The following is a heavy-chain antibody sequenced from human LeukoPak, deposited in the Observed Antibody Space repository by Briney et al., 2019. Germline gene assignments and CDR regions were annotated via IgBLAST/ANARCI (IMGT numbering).Heavy chain of an antibody. CDR3: ARLPLEVVVITTVDYYFDY. CDR1: GYTFTGYY. J-gene: IGHJ4*02. D-gene: IGHD3-22*01. V-gene: IGHV1-2*02. CDR2: INPNSGGT. Sequence: ASVKVSCKASGYTFTGYYMHWVRQAPGQGLEWMGWINPNSGGTNYAQKFQGRVTMTRDTSISTAYMELSRLRSDDTAVYYCARLPLEVVVITTVDYYFDYWGQGTLVTVSS.